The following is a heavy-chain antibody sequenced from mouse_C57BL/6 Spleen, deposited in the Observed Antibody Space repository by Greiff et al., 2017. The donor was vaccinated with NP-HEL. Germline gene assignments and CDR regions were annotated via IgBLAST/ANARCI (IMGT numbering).Heavy chain of an antibody. CDR3: ARSRYYYGSSYHYAMDY. CDR1: GFSLTSYG. D-gene: IGHD1-1*01. V-gene: IGHV2-2*01. J-gene: IGHJ4*01. Sequence: VKLMESGPGLVQPSQSLSITCTVSGFSLTSYGVHWVRQSPGKGLEWLGVIWSGGSTDYNAAFISRLSISKDNSKSQVFFKMNSLQADDTAIYYCARSRYYYGSSYHYAMDYWGQGTSVTVSS. CDR2: IWSGGST.